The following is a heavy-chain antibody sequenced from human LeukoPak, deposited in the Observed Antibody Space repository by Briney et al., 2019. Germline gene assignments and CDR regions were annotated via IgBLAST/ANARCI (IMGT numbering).Heavy chain of an antibody. J-gene: IGHJ4*02. CDR1: GFTFSDYY. CDR2: ISSSGSTI. CDR3: ARVMTTVTLTPPYYFDY. Sequence: PGGSLRLSCAASGFTFSDYYMSWIRQAPGKGLEWVSYISSSGSTIYYADSVKGRFTISRDNAKNSLYLQMNSLRAEDTAVYYCARVMTTVTLTPPYYFDYWGQGTLVTVSS. D-gene: IGHD4-17*01. V-gene: IGHV3-11*04.